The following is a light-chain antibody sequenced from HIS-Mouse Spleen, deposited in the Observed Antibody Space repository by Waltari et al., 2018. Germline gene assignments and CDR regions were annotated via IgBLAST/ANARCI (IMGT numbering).Light chain of an antibody. J-gene: IGLJ2*01. V-gene: IGLV3-19*01. CDR1: SLRSYY. Sequence: SSELTRDPAVSVALGQTVRLTCQGDSLRSYYASWYQQKPGQAPVLVIYGKNNRPSGIPDRFSGSSSGNTASLTITGAQAEDEADYYCNSRDSSGNHVVFGGGTKLTVL. CDR2: GKN. CDR3: NSRDSSGNHVV.